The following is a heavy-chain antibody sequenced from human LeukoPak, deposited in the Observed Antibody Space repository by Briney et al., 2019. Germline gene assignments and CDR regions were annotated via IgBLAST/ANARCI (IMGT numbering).Heavy chain of an antibody. D-gene: IGHD6-19*01. CDR3: ARSSPAVANWFDP. CDR2: INPNSGGT. Sequence: ASVKVSCKASGYTFTGYYMHWVRQAPGQGLEWMGWINPNSGGTNYAQKFQGRVTMTRDTSISTAYMELSRLRSDDTAVYYCARSSPAVANWFDPWGQGTLVTVSS. J-gene: IGHJ5*02. V-gene: IGHV1-2*02. CDR1: GYTFTGYY.